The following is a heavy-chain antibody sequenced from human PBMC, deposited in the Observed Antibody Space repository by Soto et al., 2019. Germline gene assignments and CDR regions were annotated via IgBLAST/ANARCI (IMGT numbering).Heavy chain of an antibody. CDR3: ARPVTEAAESIAVAGPAWWFDP. D-gene: IGHD6-19*01. CDR2: IYYSGST. CDR1: GGSISSSSYY. J-gene: IGHJ5*02. Sequence: QLQLQESGPGLVKPSETLSLTCTVSGGSISSSSYYWGWIRQPPGKGLEWIGSIYYSGSTYYNPSLKSRVTISVDTSKNQFSLKLSSVTAADTAVYYCARPVTEAAESIAVAGPAWWFDPWGQGTLVTVSS. V-gene: IGHV4-39*01.